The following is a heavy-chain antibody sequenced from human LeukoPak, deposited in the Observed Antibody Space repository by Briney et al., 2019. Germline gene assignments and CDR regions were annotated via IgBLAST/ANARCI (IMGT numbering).Heavy chain of an antibody. J-gene: IGHJ4*02. CDR2: ISSSSSYI. CDR1: GFTFSSYS. D-gene: IGHD1-26*01. Sequence: GGSLRLSCAASGFTFSSYSMNWVRQAPGKGLEWVSSISSSSSYIYYADSVKGRFTISRDNAKYSLYLQMNSLRAEDTAVYYCARAYSGSYYAHFDYWGQGTLVTVSS. CDR3: ARAYSGSYYAHFDY. V-gene: IGHV3-21*01.